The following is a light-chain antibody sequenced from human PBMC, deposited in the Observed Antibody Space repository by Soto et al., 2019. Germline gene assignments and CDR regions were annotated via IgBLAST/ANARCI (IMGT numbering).Light chain of an antibody. CDR3: QAYDRRLSGHVG. J-gene: IGLJ2*01. V-gene: IGLV1-40*01. Sequence: QSVLTQPPSVSESPGHRVTISCTWGSSNIGAGYDVHWYQQLPGTAPQLLIYGNSNRPSGVPDRFSGSKSGTSASLAITGLQAEDEADDYCQAYDRRLSGHVGFGGGSKLTV. CDR1: SSNIGAGYD. CDR2: GNS.